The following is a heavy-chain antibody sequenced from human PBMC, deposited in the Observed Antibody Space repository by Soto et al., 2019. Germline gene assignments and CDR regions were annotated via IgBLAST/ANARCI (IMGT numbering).Heavy chain of an antibody. CDR3: ARDVVVVVPAAIYGENYYYYYGMDV. D-gene: IGHD2-2*01. CDR1: GGTFSSYA. J-gene: IGHJ6*02. CDR2: IIPIFGTA. Sequence: AVKVSCKSSGGTFSSYAISWVRQAPGQGLGWMGGIIPIFGTANYAQKFQGRVTITADKSTSTAYMELSSLRSEDTAVYYCARDVVVVVPAAIYGENYYYYYGMDVGG. V-gene: IGHV1-69*06.